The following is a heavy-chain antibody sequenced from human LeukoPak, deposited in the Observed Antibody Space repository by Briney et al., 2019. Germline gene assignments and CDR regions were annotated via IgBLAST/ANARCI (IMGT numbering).Heavy chain of an antibody. V-gene: IGHV1-69*05. D-gene: IGHD2-15*01. J-gene: IGHJ3*02. Sequence: SVKVSCKASGGTFSSHAISWVRQAPGQGLEWMGRIIPIFGTANYAQKFQGRVTITTDESTSTAYMELSSLRSEDTAVYYCARDCSGGSCYSDAFDIWGQGTMVTVSS. CDR2: IIPIFGTA. CDR1: GGTFSSHA. CDR3: ARDCSGGSCYSDAFDI.